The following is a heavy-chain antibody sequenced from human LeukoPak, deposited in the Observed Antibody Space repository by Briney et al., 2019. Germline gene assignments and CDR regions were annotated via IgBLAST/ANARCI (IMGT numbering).Heavy chain of an antibody. CDR1: GYTFTSYY. CDR3: ARSEGDIPYSGYDYRPTDY. Sequence: GASVKVSCKASGYTFTSYYMHWVRQAPGQGLEWMGIINPSGGSTSYAQKFQGRVTMTRDTSTSTVYMELSSLRSEDTAVYYCARSEGDIPYSGYDYRPTDYWGQGTLVTVSS. CDR2: INPSGGST. D-gene: IGHD5-12*01. J-gene: IGHJ4*02. V-gene: IGHV1-46*01.